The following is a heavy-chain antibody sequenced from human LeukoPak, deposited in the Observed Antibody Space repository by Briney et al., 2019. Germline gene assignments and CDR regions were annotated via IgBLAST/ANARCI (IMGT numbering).Heavy chain of an antibody. CDR2: IYSGGST. V-gene: IGHV3-53*01. CDR3: ARGAITPDIVATWAMDY. J-gene: IGHJ4*02. Sequence: GGSLRLSCAASGFTASSNYMSWVRQAPGKGLEWVSVIYSGGSTYYADSVKGRFTISRDNSKNTLYLQMNSLRAEDTAVYYCARGAITPDIVATWAMDYWGQGTLVTVSS. CDR1: GFTASSNY. D-gene: IGHD5-12*01.